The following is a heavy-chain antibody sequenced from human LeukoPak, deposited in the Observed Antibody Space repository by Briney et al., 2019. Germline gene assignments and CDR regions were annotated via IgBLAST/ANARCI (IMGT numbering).Heavy chain of an antibody. CDR2: ISGSSSFI. CDR1: GFTFSSYN. D-gene: IGHD4-17*01. CDR3: ASKTTGYP. J-gene: IGHJ5*02. Sequence: GRSLRLSCAASGFTFSSYNMNWVRQAPGKGLEWVSSISGSSSFISYADSMQGRFTISRDNARNSLYLQMNSLRAEDTAVYYCASKTTGYPWGQGTLVTVSS. V-gene: IGHV3-21*01.